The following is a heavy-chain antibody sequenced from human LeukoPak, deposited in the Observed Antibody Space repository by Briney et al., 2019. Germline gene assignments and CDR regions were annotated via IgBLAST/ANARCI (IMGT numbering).Heavy chain of an antibody. CDR1: VFTVRNCS. CDR3: ARGGYCISYYGHGFDI. CDR2: VSPDGTNK. V-gene: IGHV3-30*04. J-gene: IGHJ3*02. D-gene: IGHD4-11*01. Sequence: RSSLTLSCPRSVFTVRNCSIHCLHQPPPKELAGLEVVSPDGTNKYYADSVEGRFTISRDNSKNTVWLQMNSLRPEDTAVYYCARGGYCISYYGHGFDIWGQGTVVTVSS.